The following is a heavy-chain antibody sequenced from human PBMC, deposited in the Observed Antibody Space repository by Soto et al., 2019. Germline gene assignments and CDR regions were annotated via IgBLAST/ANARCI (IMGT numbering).Heavy chain of an antibody. D-gene: IGHD6-19*01. V-gene: IGHV4-59*01. J-gene: IGHJ6*03. CDR1: GGSISSYY. CDR3: ARKIAVAGIYYYYYMDV. CDR2: IYYSGST. Sequence: QVQLQESGPGLVKPSETLSLTCTVSGGSISSYYWSWIRQPPGKGLEWIGYIYYSGSTNYNPSLKSRVTISVDTSKNQFSLKLSSVTAADTAVYYCARKIAVAGIYYYYYMDVWGKGTTVTVSS.